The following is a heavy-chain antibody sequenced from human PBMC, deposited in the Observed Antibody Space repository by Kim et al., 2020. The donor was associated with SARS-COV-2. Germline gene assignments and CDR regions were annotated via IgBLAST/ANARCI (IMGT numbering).Heavy chain of an antibody. D-gene: IGHD3-3*01. CDR3: AKHSGITIFGVIMTG. J-gene: IGHJ4*02. V-gene: IGHV3-23*01. CDR2: ISGSAVST. Sequence: GGSLRLSCAASGFTFSSFAMSWVRQAPGKGLEWVSSISGSAVSTYYVDSVKGRFTISRDNSKNRLYLQMDSLRVEDTAVYYCAKHSGITIFGVIMTGGGQGTLVTVSS. CDR1: GFTFSSFA.